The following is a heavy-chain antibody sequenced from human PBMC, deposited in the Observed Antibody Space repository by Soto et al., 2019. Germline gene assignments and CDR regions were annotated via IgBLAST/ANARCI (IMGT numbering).Heavy chain of an antibody. V-gene: IGHV5-51*01. CDR1: GYRFSTYW. Sequence: GQSLKISCKASGYRFSTYWIGWVRQRPGKGPEWMAIIYPGDSDTRENPSFQGQVTISADKSSNAVHLQWRSLKASDTAIYYCARLGGIVDTGTWIQWGQGTPVTVSS. CDR2: IYPGDSDT. J-gene: IGHJ4*02. D-gene: IGHD1-26*01. CDR3: ARLGGIVDTGTWIQ.